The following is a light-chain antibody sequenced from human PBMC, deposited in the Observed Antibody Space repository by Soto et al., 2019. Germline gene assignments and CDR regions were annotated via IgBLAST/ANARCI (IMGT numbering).Light chain of an antibody. CDR3: QQSFSTPT. J-gene: IGKJ4*01. Sequence: DIPMTQSPSSLSASVGDRVTITCRASEGIGIWLNWYQHKPGKAPTMLIFAASTLQAGVPSRFLGSGSGTDFTLTISSLQAEDFGTYYCQQSFSTPTFGGGTRVEIK. CDR2: AAS. V-gene: IGKV1-39*01. CDR1: EGIGIW.